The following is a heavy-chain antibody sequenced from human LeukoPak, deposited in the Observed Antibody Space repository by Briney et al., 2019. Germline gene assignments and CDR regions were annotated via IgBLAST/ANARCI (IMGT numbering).Heavy chain of an antibody. J-gene: IGHJ4*02. V-gene: IGHV1-24*01. CDR2: FDPEDGET. D-gene: IGHD3-22*01. Sequence: RASVKVSCKVSGYTLTELSMHCVRQAPGKGLEWMGGFDPEDGETIYAQKFQGRVTMTEDTSTDTAYMELSSLRSEDTAVYYCATDRVRKEYYDSSGYLYYFDYWGQGTLVTVSS. CDR3: ATDRVRKEYYDSSGYLYYFDY. CDR1: GYTLTELS.